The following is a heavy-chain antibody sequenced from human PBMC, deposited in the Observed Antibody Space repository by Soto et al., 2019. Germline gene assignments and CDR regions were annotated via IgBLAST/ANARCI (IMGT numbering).Heavy chain of an antibody. D-gene: IGHD4-4*01. CDR1: GGSISSYY. CDR2: ISGSGGGT. CDR3: AREVNVHFYYYGMDV. V-gene: IGHV3-23*01. Sequence: TSETLSLTCTVSGGSISSYYWSWVRQAPGKGLEWVSAISGSGGGTYYADSVKGRFTISRDNSKNTLYLQMNSLRAEDTAVYYCAREVNVHFYYYGMDVWGQGTTVTVSS. J-gene: IGHJ6*02.